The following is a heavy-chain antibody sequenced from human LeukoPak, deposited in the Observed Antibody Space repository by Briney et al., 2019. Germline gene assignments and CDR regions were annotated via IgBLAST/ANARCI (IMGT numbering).Heavy chain of an antibody. Sequence: ASVKVSCKASGYTFTSYGITWVRQAPGQGLEWMGWINPNSGGTNYAQKFQGRVTMTRDTSISTAYMELSRLRSDDTAVYYCARENRVITFGGVIVPFDYWGQGTLVTVSS. CDR2: INPNSGGT. V-gene: IGHV1-2*02. CDR1: GYTFTSYG. CDR3: ARENRVITFGGVIVPFDY. D-gene: IGHD3-16*02. J-gene: IGHJ4*02.